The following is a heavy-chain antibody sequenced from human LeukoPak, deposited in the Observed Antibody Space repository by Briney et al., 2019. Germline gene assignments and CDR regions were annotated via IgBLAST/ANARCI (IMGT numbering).Heavy chain of an antibody. CDR3: ARDVYNMGDY. D-gene: IGHD1-1*01. J-gene: IGHJ4*02. CDR1: GFTFSNAW. CDR2: IKQDGSEK. V-gene: IGHV3-7*01. Sequence: GGSLRLSCAASGFTFSNAWMSWVRQAPGKGLEWVANIKQDGSEKYYVDSVKGRFTISRDNAKNSVYLQMNSLRAEDTALYYCARDVYNMGDYWGQGTLVTVSS.